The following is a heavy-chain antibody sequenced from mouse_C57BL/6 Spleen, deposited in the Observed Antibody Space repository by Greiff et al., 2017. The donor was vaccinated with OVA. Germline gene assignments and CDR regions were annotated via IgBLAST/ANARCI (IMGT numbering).Heavy chain of an antibody. CDR1: GYPFTDSY. J-gene: IGHJ3*01. CDR2: IYPGSGNT. CDR3: ARDIFAY. V-gene: IGHV1-84*01. Sequence: VQLQQSGPELVKPGASVKISCKASGYPFTDSYINWLKRRPGRGLEWIGWIYPGSGNTKYNEKFKGKATLTVDTSSSTAYMQLSSLTSEDSAVYFCARDIFAYWGQGTLVTVSA.